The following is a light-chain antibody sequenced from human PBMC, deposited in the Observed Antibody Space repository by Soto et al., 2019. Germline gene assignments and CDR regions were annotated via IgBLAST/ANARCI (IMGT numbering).Light chain of an antibody. Sequence: EIVMTQSPVTLSASPGESATLXXRASQSVDNNVAWYQQKPGQAPRLXXVGSFARATGIPARFSGSGSGSEFTLTISGLQSEDFAVYYCQQYNDRPPITFGQGTRLEIK. CDR1: QSVDNN. V-gene: IGKV3-15*01. J-gene: IGKJ5*01. CDR2: GSF. CDR3: QQYNDRPPIT.